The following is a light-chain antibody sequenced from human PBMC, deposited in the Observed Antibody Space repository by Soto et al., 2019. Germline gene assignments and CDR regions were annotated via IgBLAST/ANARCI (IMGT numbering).Light chain of an antibody. V-gene: IGKV3-15*01. Sequence: EVVMTQSPATVSVYPGEGVTLSCRASQTISNDLAWYQQKPGQAPRLLIYGASTRATGVPARFSGGGSGTEFTLTISSMQSEDFAFYYCQQNNKWPPVTFGGGTKLEIK. CDR1: QTISND. CDR2: GAS. J-gene: IGKJ4*01. CDR3: QQNNKWPPVT.